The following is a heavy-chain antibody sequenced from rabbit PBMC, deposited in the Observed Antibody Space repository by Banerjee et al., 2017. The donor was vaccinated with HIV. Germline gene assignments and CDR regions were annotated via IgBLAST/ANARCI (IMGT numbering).Heavy chain of an antibody. CDR3: ARDHSYYDHGKFDL. V-gene: IGHV1S40*01. D-gene: IGHD2-1*01. CDR1: GFSFSSDYD. J-gene: IGHJ4*01. Sequence: QSLEESGGDLVKPGASLTLTCKASGFSFSSDYDMCWVRQAPGKGLEWIACIYTGIGNTDYATWAKGRFTISKTSSTTVTLQMTSLTAADTATYFCARDHSYYDHGKFDLWGQGTLVTVS. CDR2: IYTGIGNT.